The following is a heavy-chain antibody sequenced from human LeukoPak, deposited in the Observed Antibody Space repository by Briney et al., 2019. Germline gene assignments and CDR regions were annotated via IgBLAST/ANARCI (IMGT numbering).Heavy chain of an antibody. D-gene: IGHD6-19*01. V-gene: IGHV4-38-2*02. CDR3: ASLPTGYSSGRGYYFDY. J-gene: IGHJ4*02. Sequence: SETLSLTCTVSGYSISSGYYWGWIRQPPGKGLEWIGSIYHSGSTYYNPSLKSRVTISVDTSKNQFSLKLSSVTAADTAVYYCASLPTGYSSGRGYYFDYWGQGTLVTVSS. CDR2: IYHSGST. CDR1: GYSISSGYY.